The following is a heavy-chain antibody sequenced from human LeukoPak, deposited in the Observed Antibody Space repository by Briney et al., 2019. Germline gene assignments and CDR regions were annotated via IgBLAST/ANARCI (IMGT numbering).Heavy chain of an antibody. D-gene: IGHD6-13*01. J-gene: IGHJ4*02. CDR1: GGSFCGYY. V-gene: IGHV4-34*01. CDR2: IYYSGNT. CDR3: ARRKYQAAADF. Sequence: SETLSLTCAVYGGSFCGYYWSWIRQPPGKGLEWIGNIYYSGNTYYNPSLKSRVTMSVDTSKNHFSLKLSSVTAADTAVYYCARRKYQAAADFWGQGTLVTVSS.